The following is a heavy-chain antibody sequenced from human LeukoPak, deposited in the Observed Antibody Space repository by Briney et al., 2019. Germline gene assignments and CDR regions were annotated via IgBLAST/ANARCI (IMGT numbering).Heavy chain of an antibody. CDR3: ATQTTVTYDGYFDL. CDR1: GFTFSSYA. Sequence: PGGSLRLSCAASGFTFSSYAMHWVRQAPGKGLEYVSAISSNGGSTFYASSVKDRFTISRDNSKSTLYLQMGGLRAEDMAVYYCATQTTVTYDGYFDLWGRGTLVTVSS. V-gene: IGHV3-64*01. J-gene: IGHJ2*01. D-gene: IGHD4-17*01. CDR2: ISSNGGST.